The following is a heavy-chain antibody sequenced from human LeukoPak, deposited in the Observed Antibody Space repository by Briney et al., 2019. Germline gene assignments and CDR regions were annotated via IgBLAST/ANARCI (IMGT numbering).Heavy chain of an antibody. J-gene: IGHJ4*02. CDR1: GFTFSNYA. D-gene: IGHD6-19*01. CDR2: ISSSSSYI. Sequence: KAGGSLRLSCAASGFTFSNYAMSWVRQAPGKGLEWVSSISSSSSYIYYTDSVKGRFTISRDNAKNSLYLQMNSLRAEDTAVYYCARDITVAGTVDYWGQGTLVSVSS. V-gene: IGHV3-21*01. CDR3: ARDITVAGTVDY.